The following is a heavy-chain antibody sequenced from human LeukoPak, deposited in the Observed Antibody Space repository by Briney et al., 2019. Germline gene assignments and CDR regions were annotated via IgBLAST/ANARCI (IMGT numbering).Heavy chain of an antibody. CDR3: ARDVGATGFDY. V-gene: IGHV1-46*01. D-gene: IGHD1-26*01. CDR1: GYTFTRYY. Sequence: ASVKVSCKASGYTFTRYYMHWVRQAPGQGLEWMGIINPTGSGTAYAQKFQGRVTMTSDTSTSTVYMELSSLRSDDTAVYYCARDVGATGFDYWGQGTLVTVSS. CDR2: INPTGSGT. J-gene: IGHJ4*02.